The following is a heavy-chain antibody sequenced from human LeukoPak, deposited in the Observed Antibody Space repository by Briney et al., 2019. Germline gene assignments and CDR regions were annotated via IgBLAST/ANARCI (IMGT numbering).Heavy chain of an antibody. D-gene: IGHD5-12*01. CDR2: INHSGSI. J-gene: IGHJ4*02. V-gene: IGHV4-34*01. CDR3: ARSATPRVVPAARTAFGYSGYDYRY. Sequence: SETLSLTCAVYGGSFSGYYWSWIRQPPGKGLEWIGEINHSGSINYNPSLKSRVTISVDTSKNQFSLKLSSVTAADTAVYYCARSATPRVVPAARTAFGYSGYDYRYWGQGTLVTVSS. CDR1: GGSFSGYY.